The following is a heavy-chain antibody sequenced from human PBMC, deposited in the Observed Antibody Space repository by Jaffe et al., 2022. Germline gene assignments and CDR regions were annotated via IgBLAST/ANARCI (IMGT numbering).Heavy chain of an antibody. V-gene: IGHV3-23*01. J-gene: IGHJ4*02. CDR2: ISGSGGST. CDR3: AKVGYEMVAATLSYFDY. CDR1: GFTFSSYA. D-gene: IGHD2-15*01. Sequence: EVQLLESGGGLVQPGGSLRLSCAASGFTFSSYAMSWVRQAPGKGLEWVSAISGSGGSTYYADSVKGRFTISRDNSKNTLYLQMNSLRAEDTAVYYCAKVGYEMVAATLSYFDYWGQGTLVTVSS.